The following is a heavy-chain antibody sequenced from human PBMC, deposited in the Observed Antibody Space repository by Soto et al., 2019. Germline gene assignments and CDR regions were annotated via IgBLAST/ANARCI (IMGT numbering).Heavy chain of an antibody. D-gene: IGHD2-15*01. CDR1: GGSFSGYY. CDR2: INHSGST. CDR3: AGLEKYCSGGSCPQASDY. Sequence: SSETLSLTCAVYGGSFSGYYWSLIRQPPGKGLEWIGEINHSGSTNYNPSLKSRVTISVDTSKNQFSLKLSSVTAADTAVYYCAGLEKYCSGGSCPQASDYWGQGTLVTVSS. J-gene: IGHJ4*02. V-gene: IGHV4-34*01.